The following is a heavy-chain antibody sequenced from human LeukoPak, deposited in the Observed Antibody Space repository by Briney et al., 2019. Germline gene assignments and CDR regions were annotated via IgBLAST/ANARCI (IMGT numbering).Heavy chain of an antibody. Sequence: GGSLRLSWAASGFPLSSYAIHWVRQAPGKWLVWVAVISYGGSIKYYGDSVKGPCTIFRVHYNHPLYLQMNSLSAEDPAVYYCARESGLSNSSRDVFDMWGHGTMVTVSP. CDR2: ISYGGSIK. V-gene: IGHV3-30*01. CDR3: ARESGLSNSSRDVFDM. CDR1: GFPLSSYA. J-gene: IGHJ3*02. D-gene: IGHD2/OR15-2a*01.